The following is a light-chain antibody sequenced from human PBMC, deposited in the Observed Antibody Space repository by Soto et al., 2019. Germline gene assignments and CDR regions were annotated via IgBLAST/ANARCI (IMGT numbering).Light chain of an antibody. CDR1: LSNIGSNF. CDR2: RNN. J-gene: IGLJ2*01. CDR3: AAWDDSLRGVV. V-gene: IGLV1-47*01. Sequence: HSVLTQPPSASGTPGQRVTISCSGSLSNIGSNFIYWYQQLPGSAPKLLINRNNERPSGVPDRFSGSKSGTSASLAISGLRSEDEADYHCAAWDDSLRGVVFGGGTKVTVL.